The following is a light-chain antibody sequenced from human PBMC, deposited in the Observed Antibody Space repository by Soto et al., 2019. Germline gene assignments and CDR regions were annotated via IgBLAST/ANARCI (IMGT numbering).Light chain of an antibody. CDR3: QQAKSFPIT. J-gene: IGKJ5*01. CDR1: QSISGW. CDR2: DAS. Sequence: IQMTQSPSTLSAYVGDRVTITCRASQSISGWLAWYQQKPGKAPQLLIYDASSLESGVPSRFTGSRSGTDFTLTISGLQPEDSLTYYCQQAKSFPITFGQGTRLEIK. V-gene: IGKV1-5*01.